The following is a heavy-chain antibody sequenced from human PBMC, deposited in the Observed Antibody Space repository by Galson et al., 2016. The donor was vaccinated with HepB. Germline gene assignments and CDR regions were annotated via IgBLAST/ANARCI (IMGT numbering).Heavy chain of an antibody. CDR2: INDSGST. CDR3: AVMGGDGYTAVNWFDP. D-gene: IGHD5-24*01. Sequence: SETLSLTCAVYSGSFSGYYWSWIRQPPGKGLEWIGEINDSGSTNYNPSLKSRVTISVDTSKNQPSLKLSSVTAADTAVYYCAVMGGDGYTAVNWFDPWGQGTLVTVSS. CDR1: SGSFSGYY. V-gene: IGHV4-34*01. J-gene: IGHJ5*02.